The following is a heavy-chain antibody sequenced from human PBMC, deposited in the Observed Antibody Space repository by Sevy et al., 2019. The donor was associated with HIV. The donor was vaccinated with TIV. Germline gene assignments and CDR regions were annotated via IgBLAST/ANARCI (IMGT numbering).Heavy chain of an antibody. V-gene: IGHV3-48*02. J-gene: IGHJ4*02. Sequence: GGSLRLSCAASGFTFSSYSMNWVRQAPGKGLEWVSYISSSSSTIYYADSVKGRFTISRDNDKNSLYLQMNSLRDEDTAVYYCARVHPDEHYFDYWGQGALVTVSS. CDR1: GFTFSSYS. CDR3: ARVHPDEHYFDY. CDR2: ISSSSSTI.